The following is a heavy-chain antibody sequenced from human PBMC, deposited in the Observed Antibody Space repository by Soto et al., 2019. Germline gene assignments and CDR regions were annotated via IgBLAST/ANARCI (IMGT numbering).Heavy chain of an antibody. Sequence: QVQLQQWGAGLLKPSETLSLTCAVYGGSFSGYYWSWIRQPPGKGLEWIGEINHSGSTNYNPSLKSRVTRSVDTSKNQFYLKLSSVTAADTAVYYCARRKYQLLPYYYYYYMDVWGKGTTVTVSS. CDR3: ARRKYQLLPYYYYYYMDV. D-gene: IGHD2-2*01. CDR2: INHSGST. CDR1: GGSFSGYY. J-gene: IGHJ6*03. V-gene: IGHV4-34*01.